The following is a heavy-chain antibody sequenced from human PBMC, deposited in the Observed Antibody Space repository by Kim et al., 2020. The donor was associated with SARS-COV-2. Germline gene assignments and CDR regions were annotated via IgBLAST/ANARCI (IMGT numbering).Heavy chain of an antibody. J-gene: IGHJ4*02. Sequence: TNYADSMKGRLSISRDTSKNALYLQMNSLRAEDTAVYYCARGEWLLPKDYWGQGTLVTVSS. CDR2: T. CDR3: ARGEWLLPKDY. D-gene: IGHD3-3*01. V-gene: IGHV3-53*01.